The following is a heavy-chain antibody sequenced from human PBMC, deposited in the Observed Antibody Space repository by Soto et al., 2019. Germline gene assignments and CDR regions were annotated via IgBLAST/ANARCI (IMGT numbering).Heavy chain of an antibody. CDR3: ATIQLWSPVDAFDI. Sequence: SETLSLTCTVSGGSIRSGGYYWSWIRQHPGKGLEWIGYIYYSGSTYYNPSLKSRVTISVDTSKNQFSLKLSSVTAADTAVYYCATIQLWSPVDAFDIWGQGTMVTVSS. V-gene: IGHV4-31*03. D-gene: IGHD5-18*01. J-gene: IGHJ3*02. CDR2: IYYSGST. CDR1: GGSIRSGGYY.